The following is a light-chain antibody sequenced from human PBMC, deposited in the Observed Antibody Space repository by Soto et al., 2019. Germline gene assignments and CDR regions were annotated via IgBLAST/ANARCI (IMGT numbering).Light chain of an antibody. J-gene: IGKJ3*01. CDR1: QTISDY. CDR2: AAS. V-gene: IGKV1-39*01. CDR3: PQRYSTLT. Sequence: DIQMTQSPSSLSASVGDRVTITCRTSQTISDYLNWYQHKPGKAPKLLISAASSMQSGVPSRFSGSGSGTDFTLTISSLQPDDFATYYCPQRYSTLTFGLGTKVDIK.